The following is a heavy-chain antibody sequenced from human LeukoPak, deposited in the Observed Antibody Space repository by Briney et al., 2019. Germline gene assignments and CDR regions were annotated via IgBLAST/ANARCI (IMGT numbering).Heavy chain of an antibody. J-gene: IGHJ4*02. Sequence: SETLSLTCTVSGGSISGSSYYWGWIRQSPGKGLEWIGSIYHSGSTYYNPSLKSRVTISVDTSRNQFSLKLSSVTAADTAVYYCVRVRTGSISDHWGQGILVIVSS. CDR3: VRVRTGSISDH. CDR1: GGSISGSSYY. CDR2: IYHSGST. D-gene: IGHD2-8*02. V-gene: IGHV4-39*01.